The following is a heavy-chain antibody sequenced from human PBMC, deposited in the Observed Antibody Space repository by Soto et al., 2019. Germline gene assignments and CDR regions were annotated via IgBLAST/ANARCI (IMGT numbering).Heavy chain of an antibody. CDR2: ISTYNGNT. D-gene: IGHD2-2*01. CDR3: AREYCSSTSCYLPDY. CDR1: GYTFTGYY. Sequence: GASVKVSCKASGYTFTGYYINWVRQAPGQGLEWMGWISTYNGNTNYAQKLQGRVTMTTDTSTSTVYMELRSLRSDDTALYYCAREYCSSTSCYLPDYWGQGTLVTVSS. V-gene: IGHV1-18*04. J-gene: IGHJ4*02.